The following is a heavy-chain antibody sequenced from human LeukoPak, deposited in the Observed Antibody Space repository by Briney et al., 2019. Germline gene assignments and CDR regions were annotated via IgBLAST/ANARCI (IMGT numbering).Heavy chain of an antibody. CDR2: INPKSGGT. J-gene: IGHJ4*02. V-gene: IGHV1-2*02. D-gene: IGHD3-22*01. Sequence: ASVKVSCKASGYTFTDYFLHWGRQAPGQGLEWMGWINPKSGGTNYAQKFQGRVTLTRDTSINTASLELSSLTYADTAVYYCARDYLASSGYSACGYWGQGTLVTVSS. CDR3: ARDYLASSGYSACGY. CDR1: GYTFTDYF.